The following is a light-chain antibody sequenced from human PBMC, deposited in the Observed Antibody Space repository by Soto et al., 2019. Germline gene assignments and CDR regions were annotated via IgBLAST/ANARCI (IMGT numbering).Light chain of an antibody. CDR1: SSNIGSQT. Sequence: QSVLSQPPSASGTPGQRVTISCSGGSSNIGSQTVNWYQQLPGTAPRLLIYSNHQRPSGVPDRFSGSKSGTSASLAISGLQSEDEADYYCAAWDDSLNGPLFGGGTKLTVL. CDR2: SNH. J-gene: IGLJ2*01. V-gene: IGLV1-44*01. CDR3: AAWDDSLNGPL.